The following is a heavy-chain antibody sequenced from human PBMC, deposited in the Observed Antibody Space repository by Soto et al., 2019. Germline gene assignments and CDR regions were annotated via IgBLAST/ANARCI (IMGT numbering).Heavy chain of an antibody. D-gene: IGHD6-13*01. CDR2: ISSSGSTI. CDR1: GFTFSDYY. CDR3: ARAVAAAGYYYYYYYYMDV. V-gene: IGHV3-11*01. J-gene: IGHJ6*03. Sequence: QVQLVESGGGLVKPGGSLRLSCAASGFTFSDYYMSWIRQAPGKGLEWVSYISSSGSTIYYADSVKGRFTIPRDNAKNSLYLQMNSLRAEDTAVYYCARAVAAAGYYYYYYYYMDVWGKGTTITVSS.